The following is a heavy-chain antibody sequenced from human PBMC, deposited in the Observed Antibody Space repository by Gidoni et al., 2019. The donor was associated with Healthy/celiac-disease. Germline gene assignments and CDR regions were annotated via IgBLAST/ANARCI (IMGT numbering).Heavy chain of an antibody. CDR1: GYTFTTYA. CDR2: IHAGNGNT. Sequence: QVQLVQSGAEVKKPGASVKVSCKASGYTFTTYAMHWVRQAPGQRLEWMGWIHAGNGNTKYSQKFQGRVTITRDTSASTAYMELSSLRSEDTAVYYCARDPPYYYDSSGYSHGDYWGQGTLVTVSS. CDR3: ARDPPYYYDSSGYSHGDY. J-gene: IGHJ4*02. V-gene: IGHV1-3*01. D-gene: IGHD3-22*01.